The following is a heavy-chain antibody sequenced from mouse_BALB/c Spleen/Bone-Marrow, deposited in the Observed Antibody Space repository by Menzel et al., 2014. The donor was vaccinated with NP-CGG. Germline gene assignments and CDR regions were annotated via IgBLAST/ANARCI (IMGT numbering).Heavy chain of an antibody. CDR1: DYSFTDYY. J-gene: IGHJ4*01. D-gene: IGHD1-1*01. Sequence: LVKTGASVKISCKASDYSFTDYYMHWVKQTHGKSLEWIGYISCYNGATSYNQKFKGKATFTVDTSSSTAYMQFSSLTSEDSAVYYCARSEGIYYYGSSYAMGYGGQGTSVTASS. CDR2: ISCYNGAT. CDR3: ARSEGIYYYGSSYAMGY. V-gene: IGHV1S34*01.